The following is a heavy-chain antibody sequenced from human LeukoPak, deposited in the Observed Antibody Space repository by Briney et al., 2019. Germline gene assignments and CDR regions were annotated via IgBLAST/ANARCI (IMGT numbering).Heavy chain of an antibody. CDR3: ARAPTITMVRGVISWFDP. V-gene: IGHV1-3*01. Sequence: ASVKVSCKASGYTFTSYAMHWVRQAPGQRLEWMGWIHAGNGNTKYSQKFQGRVTITRDASASTAYMELSSLRSEDTAVYYCARAPTITMVRGVISWFDPWGQGTLVTVSS. CDR2: IHAGNGNT. J-gene: IGHJ5*02. D-gene: IGHD3-10*01. CDR1: GYTFTSYA.